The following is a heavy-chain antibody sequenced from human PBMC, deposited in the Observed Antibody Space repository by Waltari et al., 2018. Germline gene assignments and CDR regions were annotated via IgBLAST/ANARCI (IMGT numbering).Heavy chain of an antibody. J-gene: IGHJ4*01. D-gene: IGHD3-16*02. CDR2: INPDGSDT. Sequence: EVQLVESGGVLVQPGGSLSLSCTGSGFTFSDYWMHWVRQAPGKGPVWVSRINPDGSDTTYADSVKGRFTISRDNAKDTLYLQMNSLRVEDTAVYYCARAGFYRFDYWGHGTLATVSS. CDR1: GFTFSDYW. CDR3: ARAGFYRFDY. V-gene: IGHV3-74*01.